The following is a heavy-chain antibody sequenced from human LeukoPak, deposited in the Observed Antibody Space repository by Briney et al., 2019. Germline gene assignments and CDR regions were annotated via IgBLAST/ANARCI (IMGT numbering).Heavy chain of an antibody. D-gene: IGHD3/OR15-3a*01. J-gene: IGHJ4*02. V-gene: IGHV1-69*04. Sequence: REASVKVSCKASGGTFSSYAISWVRQAPGQGLEWMGGIIPILDIANYAQKFQGRVTITADKSTSTAYMELSSLRSEDTAVYYCIWAGNGETGYWGQGTLVTVSS. CDR1: GGTFSSYA. CDR2: IIPILDIA. CDR3: IWAGNGETGY.